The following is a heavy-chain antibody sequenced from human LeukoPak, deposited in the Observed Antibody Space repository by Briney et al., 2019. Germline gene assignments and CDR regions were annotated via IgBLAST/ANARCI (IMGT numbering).Heavy chain of an antibody. CDR3: AGDRASYSYGLPAY. J-gene: IGHJ4*02. CDR2: ISGSGGST. Sequence: GGSLRLSCAASGFTFSSYAMSWVRQAPGKGLEWVSAISGSGGSTHYADSVKGRFTISRDNSKNTLYLQMNSLRAEDTAIYYCAGDRASYSYGLPAYWGQGTLVTVSS. V-gene: IGHV3-23*01. D-gene: IGHD5-18*01. CDR1: GFTFSSYA.